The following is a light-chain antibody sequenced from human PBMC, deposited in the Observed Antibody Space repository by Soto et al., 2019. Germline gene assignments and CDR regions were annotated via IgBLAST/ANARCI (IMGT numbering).Light chain of an antibody. J-gene: IGLJ1*01. CDR2: DVN. Sequence: QSALTQPASVSGSPGQSITISCTGTSSDVGGYNYVSWYQQYPGKAPKLMIYDVNNRPSGVSNRFSGSKSGNTASLTISGLQAEDDADYSCSAHTSTSTLHVFGTGTKVTVL. CDR1: SSDVGGYNY. V-gene: IGLV2-14*01. CDR3: SAHTSTSTLHV.